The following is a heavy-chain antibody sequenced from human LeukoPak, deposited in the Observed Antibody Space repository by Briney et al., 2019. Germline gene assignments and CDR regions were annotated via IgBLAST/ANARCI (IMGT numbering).Heavy chain of an antibody. J-gene: IGHJ4*02. V-gene: IGHV3-30*02. CDR3: VKDRASTNCFDY. Sequence: GGSLRLSCAASGFTLSQYGMHWVRQAPGKGLEWVAFIRYDASDKYYPDSVKGRFTIYRDNSKNTLDLQMSSLRHEDTAVYYCVKDRASTNCFDYWGQGTLVTVSS. CDR1: GFTLSQYG. CDR2: IRYDASDK. D-gene: IGHD2-2*01.